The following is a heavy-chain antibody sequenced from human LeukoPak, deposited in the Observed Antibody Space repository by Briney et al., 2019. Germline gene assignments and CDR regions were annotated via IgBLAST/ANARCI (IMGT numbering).Heavy chain of an antibody. CDR2: ISSSGSTI. D-gene: IGHD3-10*01. V-gene: IGHV3-48*04. CDR1: GFTFSSYS. J-gene: IGHJ4*02. Sequence: GGSLRLSCTASGFTFSSYSMNWVRQAPGKGLEWVSYISSSGSTIYYADSVKGRFTISRDNAKNSLYLQMNRLRAEDTAVYYCARYRRGTGEYYFDYWGQGTLVTVSS. CDR3: ARYRRGTGEYYFDY.